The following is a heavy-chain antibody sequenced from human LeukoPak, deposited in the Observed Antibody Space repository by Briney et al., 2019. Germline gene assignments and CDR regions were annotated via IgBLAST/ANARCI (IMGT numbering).Heavy chain of an antibody. CDR2: INAGNGNT. Sequence: ASVKVSCKASGYTFTSYAMHWVRQAPGQRLEWMGWINAGNGNTKYSQKFQGRVTMTEDTSTDTAYMELSSLRAEDTAVYYCAKFRDSSGWFDAFDIWGQGTMVTVSS. V-gene: IGHV1-3*01. D-gene: IGHD6-19*01. J-gene: IGHJ3*02. CDR3: AKFRDSSGWFDAFDI. CDR1: GYTFTSYA.